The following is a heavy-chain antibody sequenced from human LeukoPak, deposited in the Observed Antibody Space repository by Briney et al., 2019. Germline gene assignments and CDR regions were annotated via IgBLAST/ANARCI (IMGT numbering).Heavy chain of an antibody. V-gene: IGHV1-2*02. D-gene: IGHD7-27*01. CDR3: AIQPWGSGNNWYFDL. J-gene: IGHJ2*01. CDR2: ISPNSGGT. Sequence: GASVKVSCKASAYTFTASYIYWVRQAPGQGLEWMGWISPNSGGTDYAQKFQGGVTMTRDTSISTTYVELSSLTSDDTAVYYCAIQPWGSGNNWYFDLWGRGTLVTVSS. CDR1: AYTFTASY.